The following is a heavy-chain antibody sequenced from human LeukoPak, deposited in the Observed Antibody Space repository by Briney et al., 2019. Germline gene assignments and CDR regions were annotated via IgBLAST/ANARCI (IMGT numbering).Heavy chain of an antibody. CDR2: IIPIFGTA. Sequence: SVKVSCKAFGGTFSSYAISWVRQAPGQGLEWMGRIIPIFGTANYAQKFQGRVTITTDESTSTAYMELSSLRSEDTAVYYCARLMTTYSSGHDPWGQGTLVTVSS. CDR1: GGTFSSYA. J-gene: IGHJ5*02. D-gene: IGHD6-19*01. CDR3: ARLMTTYSSGHDP. V-gene: IGHV1-69*05.